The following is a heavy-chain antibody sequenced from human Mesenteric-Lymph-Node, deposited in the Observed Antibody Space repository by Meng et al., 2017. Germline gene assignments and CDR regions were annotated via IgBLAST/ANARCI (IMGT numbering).Heavy chain of an antibody. Sequence: EVQLVESGGGLVKPGGSLRLSCAASGFTFSSYSMNWVRQAPGKGLEWVSSISSSSSYIYYADSVKGRFTISRDNAKNSLYLQMNSLRAEDTAVYYCAREGDAFGSFDYWGQGTLVTVSS. CDR3: AREGDAFGSFDY. V-gene: IGHV3-21*01. CDR1: GFTFSSYS. J-gene: IGHJ4*02. CDR2: ISSSSSYI. D-gene: IGHD3-10*01.